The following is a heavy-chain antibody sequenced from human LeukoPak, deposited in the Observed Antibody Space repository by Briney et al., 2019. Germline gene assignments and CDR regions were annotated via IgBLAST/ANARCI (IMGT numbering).Heavy chain of an antibody. CDR1: GYIFTSYG. Sequence: ASVKVSCKASGYIFTSYGYSWVRQAPGQGLEWMGWINTNTGNRTYAQGFTGRFVFSLDTSVSTAYLQISSLKAEDTAVYYCARVFRSDPNGSGSYEFDYWGQGTLVTVSS. CDR2: INTNTGNR. CDR3: ARVFRSDPNGSGSYEFDY. D-gene: IGHD3-10*01. J-gene: IGHJ4*02. V-gene: IGHV7-4-1*02.